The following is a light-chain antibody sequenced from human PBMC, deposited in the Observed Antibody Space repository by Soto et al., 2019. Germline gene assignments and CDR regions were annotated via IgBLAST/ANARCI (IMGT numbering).Light chain of an antibody. CDR3: SSYTTSASRV. V-gene: IGLV2-14*01. CDR2: EVS. Sequence: QSALSQPASVSGSPGQTLTISCTGTSSDVGNFNCVSWYQQHPGEAPRLIIYEVSNRPSGISNRFSGSKSGNRASLTISGLQPEDEADYYCSSYTTSASRVFGGGTKLTVL. CDR1: SSDVGNFNC. J-gene: IGLJ2*01.